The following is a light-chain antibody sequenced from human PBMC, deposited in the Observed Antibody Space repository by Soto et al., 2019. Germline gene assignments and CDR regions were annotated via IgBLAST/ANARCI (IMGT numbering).Light chain of an antibody. J-gene: IGLJ1*01. Sequence: QSVLTQPASVSGSPGQSITISCSGTSSDIGAYDHVAWYQQFTGKSPKLMIYSVSNRPSGVSNRFSASKSGNTASLTVSGLQPEDEADYYCCSYAGSSTHYVFGTGTKVTVL. CDR3: CSYAGSSTHYV. V-gene: IGLV2-23*02. CDR1: SSDIGAYDH. CDR2: SVS.